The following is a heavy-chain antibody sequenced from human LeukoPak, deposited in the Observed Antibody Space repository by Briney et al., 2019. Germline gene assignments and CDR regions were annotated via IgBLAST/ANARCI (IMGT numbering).Heavy chain of an antibody. CDR2: IRSKANSYAT. CDR1: GFIFSGSA. Sequence: PGGSLRLSCAASGFIFSGSAMHWVRQASGKGLEWVGRIRSKANSYATAYAASVKGRFTISRDDSKNTAYLQMNSLKTEDTAVYYCTSRLVGATTSQKFDPWGQGTLVTVSS. CDR3: TSRLVGATTSQKFDP. D-gene: IGHD1-26*01. J-gene: IGHJ5*02. V-gene: IGHV3-73*01.